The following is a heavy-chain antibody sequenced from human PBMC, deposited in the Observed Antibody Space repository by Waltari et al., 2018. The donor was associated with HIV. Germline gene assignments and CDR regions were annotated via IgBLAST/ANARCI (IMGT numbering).Heavy chain of an antibody. V-gene: IGHV3-23*01. J-gene: IGHJ3*01. Sequence: QLLESGGGLVETGGSLSLSCAASGLIFTAFAMDWVLQAPGKGLEWVSAILGGGETFYSDSVKGRFTISRDNSKNTLYLPMNSLSSYDAAVYYCVKDSGRAADVFDLWGQGTMVTVSS. D-gene: IGHD3-10*01. CDR2: ILGGGET. CDR1: GLIFTAFA. CDR3: VKDSGRAADVFDL.